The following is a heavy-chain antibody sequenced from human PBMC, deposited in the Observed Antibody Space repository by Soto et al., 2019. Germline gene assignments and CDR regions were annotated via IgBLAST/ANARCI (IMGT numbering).Heavy chain of an antibody. D-gene: IGHD2-21*02. CDR3: ARGICGGDCYSSFDY. CDR2: IIPIFGTA. CDR1: GGTFSSYA. V-gene: IGHV1-69*13. Sequence: ASVKVSCKASGGTFSSYAISWVRQAPGQGLEWMGGIIPIFGTANYAQKFQGRVTITADESTSTAYMELSSLRSEDTAVYYCARGICGGDCYSSFDYWGQGTLVTVSS. J-gene: IGHJ4*02.